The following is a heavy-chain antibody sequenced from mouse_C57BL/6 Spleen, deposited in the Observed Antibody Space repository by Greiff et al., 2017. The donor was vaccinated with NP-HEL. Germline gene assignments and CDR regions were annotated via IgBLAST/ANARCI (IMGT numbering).Heavy chain of an antibody. CDR3: AIYYDYDGYFDV. D-gene: IGHD2-4*01. J-gene: IGHJ1*03. CDR2: ISYDGSN. CDR1: GYSITSGYY. Sequence: EVQLQESGPGLVKPSQSLSLTCSVTGYSITSGYYWNWIRQFPGNKLEWMGYISYDGSNNYNPSLKNRISITRDTSKNQFFLKLNSVTTEDTATYYCAIYYDYDGYFDVWGTGTTVTVSS. V-gene: IGHV3-6*01.